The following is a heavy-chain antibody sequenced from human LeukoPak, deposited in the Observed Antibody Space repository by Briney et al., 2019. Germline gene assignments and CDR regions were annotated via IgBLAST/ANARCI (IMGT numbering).Heavy chain of an antibody. CDR3: ARWEYCSGGSCYPYFDY. J-gene: IGHJ4*02. Sequence: PGGSLRLSCAASGLTFSSYSMNWVRQAPGKGLEWVSSISSSSSYIYYADSVKGRFTISRDNAKNSLYLQMNSLRAEDTAVYYCARWEYCSGGSCYPYFDYWGQGTLVTVSS. D-gene: IGHD2-15*01. V-gene: IGHV3-21*01. CDR2: ISSSSSYI. CDR1: GLTFSSYS.